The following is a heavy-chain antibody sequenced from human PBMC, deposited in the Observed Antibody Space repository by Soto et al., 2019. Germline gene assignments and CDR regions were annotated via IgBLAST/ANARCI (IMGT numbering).Heavy chain of an antibody. CDR2: TIPIFGTA. CDR3: ARDYCSSTSCPAYYYGMDA. D-gene: IGHD2-2*01. CDR1: GGTFSSYA. J-gene: IGHJ6*02. V-gene: IGHV1-69*13. Sequence: ASVKVSCKASGGTFSSYAISWVRQAPGQGLEWMGGTIPIFGTANYAQKFQGRVTITADESTSTAYMELSSLRSEDTAVYYCARDYCSSTSCPAYYYGMDAWGQGTTVTVSS.